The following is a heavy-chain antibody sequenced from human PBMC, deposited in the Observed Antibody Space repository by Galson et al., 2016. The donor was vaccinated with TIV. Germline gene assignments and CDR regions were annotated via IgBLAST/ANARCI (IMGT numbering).Heavy chain of an antibody. J-gene: IGHJ4*02. CDR2: IGSSSEYI. CDR1: GITFNTYT. V-gene: IGHV3-21*06. D-gene: IGHD1-26*01. Sequence: SLRLSCAASGITFNTYTLTWVRQAPGKGLEWVSSIGSSSEYIYYADSVKGRFTISRDNAKNSLYLQMNSLRAEDTAVYFCARVSSALSATNDYWGQGTLVTVSS. CDR3: ARVSSALSATNDY.